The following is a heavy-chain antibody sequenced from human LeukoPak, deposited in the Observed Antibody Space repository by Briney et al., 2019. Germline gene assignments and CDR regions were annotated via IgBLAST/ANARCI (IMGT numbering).Heavy chain of an antibody. CDR3: TAAAGHWYFDL. Sequence: ASVKVSCKASGGTFSNYGISWVRQAPGQGLEWMGGIITIFGTVNYAQKFQGRVTITADESTSTAYMELSSLRSEDTAVYYCTAAAGHWYFDLWGRGTLVTVSS. J-gene: IGHJ2*01. CDR1: GGTFSNYG. V-gene: IGHV1-69*13. D-gene: IGHD6-13*01. CDR2: IITIFGTV.